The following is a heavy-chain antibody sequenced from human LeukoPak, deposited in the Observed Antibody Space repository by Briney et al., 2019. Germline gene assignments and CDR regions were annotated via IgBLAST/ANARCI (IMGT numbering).Heavy chain of an antibody. Sequence: PGGSLRLSCAASRFTFSSYAMSWVRQAPGKGLEWVSAISGSGGSTYYADSVKGRFTISRDNSKNTLYLQMNSLRAEDTAVYYCAKDFSGSYWFDYWGQGTLVTVSS. CDR1: RFTFSSYA. CDR2: ISGSGGST. J-gene: IGHJ4*02. V-gene: IGHV3-23*01. CDR3: AKDFSGSYWFDY. D-gene: IGHD1-26*01.